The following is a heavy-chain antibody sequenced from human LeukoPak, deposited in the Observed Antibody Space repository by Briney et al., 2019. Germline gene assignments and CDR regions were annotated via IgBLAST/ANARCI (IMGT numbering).Heavy chain of an antibody. CDR1: GFTFSNAY. J-gene: IGHJ4*02. Sequence: GGSLRLSCAASGFTFSNAYMNWVRQAPGKGLEWVSAISGSGGSTYYADSVKGRFTISRDNSKNTLYLQMNSLRADDTAVYYCAKTDYGDYVDSVYYFDYWGQGTLVTVSS. CDR2: ISGSGGST. CDR3: AKTDYGDYVDSVYYFDY. D-gene: IGHD4-17*01. V-gene: IGHV3-23*01.